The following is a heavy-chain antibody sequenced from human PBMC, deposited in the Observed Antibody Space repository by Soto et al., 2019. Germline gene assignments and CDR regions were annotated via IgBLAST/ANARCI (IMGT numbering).Heavy chain of an antibody. V-gene: IGHV4-30-2*01. CDR3: ARGGCSGASCYSGYWGLFDY. Sequence: QLQLQESGSGLVKPSQTLSLTCDVSGGSISSGGYSWSWIRQPPGKGLEWIGYIYHSGSTYYNPSLKSRVTISVDRSKNQFSLKLSSVTAADTALYYCARGGCSGASCYSGYWGLFDYWGQGTLVTVSS. CDR1: GGSISSGGYS. D-gene: IGHD2-15*01. CDR2: IYHSGST. J-gene: IGHJ4*02.